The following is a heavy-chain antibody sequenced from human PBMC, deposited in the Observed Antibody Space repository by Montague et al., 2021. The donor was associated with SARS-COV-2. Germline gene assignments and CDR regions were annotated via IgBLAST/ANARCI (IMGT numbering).Heavy chain of an antibody. CDR3: TRHVHMTWPEPSPGFDY. CDR1: GDSLSITSSN. V-gene: IGHV4-39*01. J-gene: IGHJ4*02. D-gene: IGHD1-1*01. CDR2: VYYSERP. Sequence: SETLSLTCAFSGDSLSITSSNWCWIRPPPRKGLGWIVNVYYSERPYDNPSLNTRVTISVHTSRNQPTLKLSSVTAADTAVYYCTRHVHMTWPEPSPGFDYWGQGNLVTVSS.